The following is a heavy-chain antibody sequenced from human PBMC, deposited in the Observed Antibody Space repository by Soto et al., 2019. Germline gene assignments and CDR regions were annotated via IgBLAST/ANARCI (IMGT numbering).Heavy chain of an antibody. Sequence: EVQLVESGGDLVQPGRSLRLSCTASGFTFGDYGLSWFRQAPGKGLEWVGFIRYKANGGTTEYAASVQGRFTISRDDSRSIAYLQMNSLKTEDTAVYYCTRGPLGDPIWGSYWFDPWGQGILVTVSS. J-gene: IGHJ5*02. CDR1: GFTFGDYG. D-gene: IGHD3-16*01. CDR2: IRYKANGGTT. V-gene: IGHV3-49*03. CDR3: TRGPLGDPIWGSYWFDP.